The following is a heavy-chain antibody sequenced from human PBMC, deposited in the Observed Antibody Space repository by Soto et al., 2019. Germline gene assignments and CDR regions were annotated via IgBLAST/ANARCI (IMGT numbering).Heavy chain of an antibody. Sequence: SGGSLRLSCAASGFTFTKAWMTWVRQTPGKGLEWVGRIKSRADGGTTDYAASVKDRFIISRDDSNDTLYLHMNRLKTDDTAVYYCKPASQWLPPYSWGQGALVTVYS. V-gene: IGHV3-15*01. CDR1: GFTFTKAW. D-gene: IGHD6-19*01. CDR3: KPASQWLPPYS. J-gene: IGHJ4*02. CDR2: IKSRADGGTT.